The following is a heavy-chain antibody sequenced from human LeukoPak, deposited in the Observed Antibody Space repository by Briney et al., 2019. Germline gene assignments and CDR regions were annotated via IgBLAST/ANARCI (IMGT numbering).Heavy chain of an antibody. CDR3: ARALNDWGLVY. D-gene: IGHD7-27*01. CDR2: ISYDRSNK. CDR1: GFTFSSYA. Sequence: GGSLRLSCAASGFTFSSYAMHWVRQAPGKGLEWVAVISYDRSNKYYADSVKGRFTISRDNSKNTLYLQMNSLRAEDTAVYYCARALNDWGLVYWGQGTLVTVSS. J-gene: IGHJ4*02. V-gene: IGHV3-30-3*01.